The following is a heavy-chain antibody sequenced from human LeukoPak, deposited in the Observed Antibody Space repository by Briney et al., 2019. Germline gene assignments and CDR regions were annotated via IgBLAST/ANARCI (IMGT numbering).Heavy chain of an antibody. CDR2: ISSNGGST. CDR1: GFTFSSYA. J-gene: IGHJ4*02. Sequence: GVSLRLSCAASGFTFSSYAMHWVRQAPGKGLEYVSAISSNGGSTYYANSVKGRFTISRDNSKNTLYLQMGSLRAEDMAVYYCASSIKWELQAADYWGQGTLVTVSS. D-gene: IGHD1-26*01. CDR3: ASSIKWELQAADY. V-gene: IGHV3-64*01.